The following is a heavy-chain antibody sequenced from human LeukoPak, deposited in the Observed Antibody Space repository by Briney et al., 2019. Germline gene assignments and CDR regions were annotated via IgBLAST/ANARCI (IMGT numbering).Heavy chain of an antibody. CDR2: INHSGST. CDR3: ARGRRITMIVVVRPFDY. J-gene: IGHJ4*02. V-gene: IGHV4-34*01. Sequence: KPSETLSLTCAVYGGSFSGYYWSWIRQPPGKGLEWIGEINHSGSTNYNPSLKSRVTISVDTSKNQFSLKLSSVTAADTAVYYCARGRRITMIVVVRPFDYWGQGTLVTVSS. CDR1: GGSFSGYY. D-gene: IGHD3-22*01.